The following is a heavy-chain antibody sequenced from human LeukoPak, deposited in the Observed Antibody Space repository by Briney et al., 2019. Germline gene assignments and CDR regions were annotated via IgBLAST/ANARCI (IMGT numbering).Heavy chain of an antibody. CDR1: GFTFSNFA. Sequence: PGGSLRLSCAASGFTFSNFAMSWVRQAPGKGLEWVSAVSSDGINTYYTDSLKGRFTISRDNSKNTVFLQMHSLTAEDTAVYYCAKPFGFLEWLYGGYFDSWGQGTLVTVSS. J-gene: IGHJ4*02. CDR2: VSSDGINT. CDR3: AKPFGFLEWLYGGYFDS. D-gene: IGHD3-3*01. V-gene: IGHV3-23*01.